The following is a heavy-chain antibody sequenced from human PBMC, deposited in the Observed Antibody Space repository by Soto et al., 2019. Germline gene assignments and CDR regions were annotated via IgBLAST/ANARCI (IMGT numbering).Heavy chain of an antibody. Sequence: TLSLTCTVSGGSISSYYWSWIRQPPGKGLEWIGYIYYSGSTNYNPSLKSRVTISVDTSKNQFSLKLSSVTAADTAVYYCAGRWGRTFDYWGQGTLVTVSS. CDR1: GGSISSYY. D-gene: IGHD7-27*01. V-gene: IGHV4-59*08. CDR2: IYYSGST. CDR3: AGRWGRTFDY. J-gene: IGHJ4*02.